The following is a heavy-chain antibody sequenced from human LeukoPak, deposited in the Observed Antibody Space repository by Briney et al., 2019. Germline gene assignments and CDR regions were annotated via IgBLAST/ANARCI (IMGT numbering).Heavy chain of an antibody. CDR2: IYTSGST. CDR3: AGRGYSYGSNTYYYYYGMDV. Sequence: PSETLSLTCTVSGGSISSYYWSWIRQPAGKGLEWIGRIYTSGSTNYNPSLKSRVTMSVDTSKNQFSLKLSSVTAADTAVYYCAGRGYSYGSNTYYYYYGMDVWGQGTTVTVSS. J-gene: IGHJ6*02. V-gene: IGHV4-4*07. D-gene: IGHD5-18*01. CDR1: GGSISSYY.